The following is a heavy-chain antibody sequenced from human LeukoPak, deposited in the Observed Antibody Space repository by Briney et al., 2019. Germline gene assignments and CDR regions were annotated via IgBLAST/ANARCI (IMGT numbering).Heavy chain of an antibody. V-gene: IGHV3-23*01. CDR3: AFDFWSAYGFDY. D-gene: IGHD3-3*01. CDR1: GFTFSSYA. CDR2: ISGTGATT. J-gene: IGHJ4*02. Sequence: EGSLRLSCAASGFTFSSYAMSWVRQAPGKGLEWVSAISGTGATTSYADSVKGRFTISRDNSKNTLYLQMNSLRAEDTAVYYCAFDFWSAYGFDYWGQGTLVTVSS.